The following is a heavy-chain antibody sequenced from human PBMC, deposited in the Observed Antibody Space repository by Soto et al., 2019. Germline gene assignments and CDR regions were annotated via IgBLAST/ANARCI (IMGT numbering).Heavy chain of an antibody. J-gene: IGHJ4*02. D-gene: IGHD3-10*01. CDR2: ISYDEIDK. V-gene: IGHV3-30*04. CDR1: GFTFSDYT. Sequence: HPGGSLRLSCAASGFTFSDYTMHWVCQAPGKGLEWVALISYDEIDKYFADAVKGRFTISRDNSKNTLYLQMDSLRAEDTAVYYCAGRSGSSDYWGRGTLVTVSS. CDR3: AGRSGSSDY.